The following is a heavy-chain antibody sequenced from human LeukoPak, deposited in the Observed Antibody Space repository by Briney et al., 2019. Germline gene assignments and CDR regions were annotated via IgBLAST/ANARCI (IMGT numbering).Heavy chain of an antibody. CDR3: ARMGYCSSTSCRTAAFDY. V-gene: IGHV4-59*12. D-gene: IGHD2-2*01. Sequence: PSETLSLTCTVSGGSISSYYWSWIRQPPGKGLEWIGYIYYSGSTNYNPPLKSRVTISVDTSKNQFSLKLSSVTAADTAVYYCARMGYCSSTSCRTAAFDYWGQGTLVTVSS. CDR1: GGSISSYY. J-gene: IGHJ4*02. CDR2: IYYSGST.